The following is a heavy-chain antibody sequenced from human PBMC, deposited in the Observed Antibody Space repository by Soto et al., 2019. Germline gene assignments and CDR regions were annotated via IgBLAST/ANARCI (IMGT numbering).Heavy chain of an antibody. D-gene: IGHD3-10*01. V-gene: IGHV3-23*04. J-gene: IGHJ2*01. Sequence: EVQVVESGGGLVQPGGSLRLSCAASGFTFSSCAMGWVRQAPGKGLEWVSVISGSGYSTYYSDSVKGRLSISRDNSKNTLHLQRNSLRAEDTAVYYCAKANGPLNYWYLDLWGRGTLVTVSS. CDR2: ISGSGYST. CDR1: GFTFSSCA. CDR3: AKANGPLNYWYLDL.